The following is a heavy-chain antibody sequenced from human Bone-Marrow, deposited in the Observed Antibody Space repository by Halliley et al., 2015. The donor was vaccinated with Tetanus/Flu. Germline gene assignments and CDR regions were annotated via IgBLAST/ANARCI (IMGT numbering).Heavy chain of an antibody. CDR3: AREATSGSYDFWSGSGTLDY. Sequence: TLSLTCAVSGGSISSGTWWSWVRQPPGKGLEWIGEISHSGSTKYNPSLKSRVTISVDKSKNQFTLRLTSVTAADTAGYYCAREATSGSYDFWSGSGTLDYWGQGTLVTVSS. V-gene: IGHV4-4*02. CDR1: GGSISSGTW. J-gene: IGHJ4*02. D-gene: IGHD3-3*01. CDR2: ISHSGST.